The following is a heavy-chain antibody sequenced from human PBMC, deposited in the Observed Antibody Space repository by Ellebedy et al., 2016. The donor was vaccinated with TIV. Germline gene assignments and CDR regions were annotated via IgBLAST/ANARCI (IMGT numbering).Heavy chain of an antibody. CDR1: GFTFSSYG. CDR3: QKGYMSPFDY. Sequence: SLKISCSASGFTFSSYGMHWVRPAPGKGLERVAVISNDERDKKYGDSVKGRFTISRDNSKNTFYLHMNRLRAEYTALYYCQKGYMSPFDYWGQGNLVTVSS. J-gene: IGHJ4*02. D-gene: IGHD2-2*02. CDR2: ISNDERDK. V-gene: IGHV3-30*18.